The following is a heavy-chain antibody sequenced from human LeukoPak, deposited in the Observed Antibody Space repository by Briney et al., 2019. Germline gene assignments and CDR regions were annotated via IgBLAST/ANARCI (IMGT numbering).Heavy chain of an antibody. CDR3: ARVGVAVANDY. V-gene: IGHV4-34*01. D-gene: IGHD6-19*01. CDR2: INHSGST. Sequence: PSETLSLTCAVYGGSFSGYYWSWIRQPPGKGLEWIGEINHSGSTNYNPSLKSRVTISVDKSKNQFSLKLSSVTAADTAVYYCARVGVAVANDYWGQGTLVTVSS. J-gene: IGHJ4*02. CDR1: GGSFSGYY.